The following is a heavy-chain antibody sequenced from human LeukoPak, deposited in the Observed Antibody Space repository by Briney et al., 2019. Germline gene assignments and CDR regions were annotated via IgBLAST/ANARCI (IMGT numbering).Heavy chain of an antibody. D-gene: IGHD3-16*01. CDR1: GGSNSSGTHY. V-gene: IGHV4-31*03. CDR3: AASSGVTLGRF. J-gene: IGHJ4*02. CDR2: IYYTGIT. Sequence: SETLSLTCTVSGGSNSSGTHYYNWIRQHPGKGLEWIGYIYYTGITSYNPSLGSRVTMSVDTSMNQISLKVTSLTAADTAVYYCAASSGVTLGRFWGQGALVTVSS.